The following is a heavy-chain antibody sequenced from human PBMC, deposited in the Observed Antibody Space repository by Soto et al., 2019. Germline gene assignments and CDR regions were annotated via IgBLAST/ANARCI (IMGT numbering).Heavy chain of an antibody. V-gene: IGHV1-46*01. D-gene: IGHD3-3*01. CDR1: GYTFTSYY. Sequence: AAVKVSCKASGYTFTSYYMHCVRQAPGQGLEWMGIINPSGGSTSYAQKFQGRVTMTRDTSTSTVYMELSSLRSEDTAVYYCARVPEVGHEFDYWGQGTLVTVSS. CDR2: INPSGGST. CDR3: ARVPEVGHEFDY. J-gene: IGHJ4*02.